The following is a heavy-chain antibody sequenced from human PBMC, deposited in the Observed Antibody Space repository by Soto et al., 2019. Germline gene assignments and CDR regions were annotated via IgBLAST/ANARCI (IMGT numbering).Heavy chain of an antibody. CDR1: GGSISSSSYY. CDR3: AALQATRKTGFYSIFSYYGMGV. V-gene: IGHV4-39*01. J-gene: IGHJ6*02. CDR2: IYYSGST. Sequence: PSETLSLTCTVSGGSISSSSYYWGWIRQPPGKGLEWIGSIYYSGSTYYNPSLKSRVTISVDTSKNQFSLKLSSVTAADTAVYYCAALQATRKTGFYSIFSYYGMGVWGQGTTVTVSS. D-gene: IGHD3-9*01.